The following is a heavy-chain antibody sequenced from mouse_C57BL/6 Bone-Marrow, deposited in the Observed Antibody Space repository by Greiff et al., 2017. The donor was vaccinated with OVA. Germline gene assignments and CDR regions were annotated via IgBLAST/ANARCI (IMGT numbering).Heavy chain of an antibody. V-gene: IGHV1-81*01. Sequence: VQRVESGAELARPGASVKLSCKASGYTFTSYGISWVKQRTGQGLEWIGEIYPRSGNTYYNEKFKGKATLTADKSSSTAYMELRSLTSEDSAVYFCARRIYDGYFWFAYWGQGTLVTVSA. CDR3: ARRIYDGYFWFAY. J-gene: IGHJ3*01. CDR2: IYPRSGNT. CDR1: GYTFTSYG. D-gene: IGHD2-3*01.